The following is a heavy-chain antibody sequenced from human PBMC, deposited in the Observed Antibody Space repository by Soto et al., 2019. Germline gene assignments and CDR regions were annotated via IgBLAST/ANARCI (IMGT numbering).Heavy chain of an antibody. J-gene: IGHJ6*02. CDR2: IRDDGTNK. CDR3: AREGRIAKVRGVRYDYYGMDV. D-gene: IGHD3-10*01. Sequence: QVQLVESGGGVVQPGTSLRLSCAAAGFTFSDYAMHWVRQAPGKGLEWVALIRDDGTNKFHADPVKGRFSISRDNSKNTLFLQMNSLSVEDTAVYYCAREGRIAKVRGVRYDYYGMDVWGQGTTVTVSS. V-gene: IGHV3-30-3*01. CDR1: GFTFSDYA.